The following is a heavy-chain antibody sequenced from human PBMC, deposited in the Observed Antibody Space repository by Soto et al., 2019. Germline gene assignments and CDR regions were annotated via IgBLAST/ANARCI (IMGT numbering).Heavy chain of an antibody. Sequence: QVQLVESGGGVVQPGTSLRLSCAASGFTFSSYAMHWVRQAPGKGLEWVAVISNDRSTKYYADSVKGRFTISRDNSKKTLYLQMISLGAEDTAVYYCARAGIPVAGTSWCDPWGQGTLVTVSS. CDR3: ARAGIPVAGTSWCDP. D-gene: IGHD6-19*01. CDR1: GFTFSSYA. CDR2: ISNDRSTK. J-gene: IGHJ5*02. V-gene: IGHV3-30-3*01.